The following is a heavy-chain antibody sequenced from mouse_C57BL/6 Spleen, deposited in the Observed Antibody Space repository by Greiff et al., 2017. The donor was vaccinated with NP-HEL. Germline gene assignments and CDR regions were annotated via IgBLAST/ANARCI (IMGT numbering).Heavy chain of an antibody. Sequence: QVQLQQPGAELVKPGASVKLSCKASGYTFTSYWMQWVKQRPGQGLEWIGEIDPSDSYTNYNQKFKGKATLTVDTSSSTAYMQLSSLTSEDSAVYYCARRRNYYGSDWYFDVWGTGTTVTVSS. CDR1: GYTFTSYW. D-gene: IGHD1-1*01. CDR2: IDPSDSYT. V-gene: IGHV1-50*01. J-gene: IGHJ1*03. CDR3: ARRRNYYGSDWYFDV.